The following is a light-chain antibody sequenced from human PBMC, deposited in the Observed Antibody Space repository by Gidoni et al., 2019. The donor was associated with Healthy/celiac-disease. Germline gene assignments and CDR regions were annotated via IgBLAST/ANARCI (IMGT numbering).Light chain of an antibody. J-gene: IGKJ1*01. CDR3: QQYYSTPPT. CDR2: WAS. V-gene: IGKV4-1*01. CDR1: QSVLYSSNNKNY. Sequence: TINCKSSQSVLYSSNNKNYLAWYQQKPGQPPKLLIYWASTRESGVPDRFSGSGSGTDFTLTISSLQAEDVAVYYCQQYYSTPPTFGQGTKVEIK.